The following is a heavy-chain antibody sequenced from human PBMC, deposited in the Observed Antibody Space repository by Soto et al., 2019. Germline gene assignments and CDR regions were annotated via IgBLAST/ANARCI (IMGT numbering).Heavy chain of an antibody. CDR1: GGTFSSYA. CDR2: INPNSGGT. D-gene: IGHD3-9*01. V-gene: IGHV1-2*02. J-gene: IGHJ4*02. Sequence: ASVKVSCKASGGTFSSYAISWVRQAPGQGLEWMGWINPNSGGTNYAQKFQGRVTMTRDTSISTAYMELSRLRSDDTAVYYCASAHYDILTGSLTFDYWGQGTLVTVSS. CDR3: ASAHYDILTGSLTFDY.